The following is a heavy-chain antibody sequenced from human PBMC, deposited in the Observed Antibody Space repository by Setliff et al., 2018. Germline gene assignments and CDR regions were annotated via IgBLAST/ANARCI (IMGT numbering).Heavy chain of an antibody. J-gene: IGHJ3*02. CDR1: GYSFTSYW. Sequence: PGESLTISCKGSGYSFTSYWIGWVRQMPGKGLEWVGIIYPGDSDTRYSPSFQGQVTISADKSISTAYLQWSSLKASDTAMYYCASTLYYYDSSGYGAFDIWGQGTMVTVSS. V-gene: IGHV5-51*01. CDR3: ASTLYYYDSSGYGAFDI. D-gene: IGHD3-22*01. CDR2: IYPGDSDT.